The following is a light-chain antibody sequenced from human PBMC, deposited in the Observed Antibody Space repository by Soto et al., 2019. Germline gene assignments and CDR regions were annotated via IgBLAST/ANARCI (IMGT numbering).Light chain of an antibody. CDR3: QHHNSYSQT. CDR2: GAS. CDR1: QSIRYY. Sequence: DIQLTQSPPTLSASVGERVTITCRASQSIRYYLAWYQQMPGKAPKLLIYGASSLQSGVPSRFSGSGSGTEFTLTICSLQPDDFATYFCQHHNSYSQTFGQGTKV. V-gene: IGKV1-5*01. J-gene: IGKJ1*01.